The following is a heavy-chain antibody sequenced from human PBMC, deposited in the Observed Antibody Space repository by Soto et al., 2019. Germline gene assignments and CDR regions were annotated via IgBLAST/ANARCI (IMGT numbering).Heavy chain of an antibody. Sequence: EVQLVESGGGLVQPGGSLRLSCAASGFTFSKYWMTWIRQAPGKGLEWVANIEEDGSEKYYVDSVKGRFTISRDNAKNSVYLQMNSLRAEDTDVYFCARRGSRAWLGYDYWGQGTLVTVSS. J-gene: IGHJ4*02. CDR3: ARRGSRAWLGYDY. D-gene: IGHD6-19*01. CDR2: IEEDGSEK. CDR1: GFTFSKYW. V-gene: IGHV3-7*01.